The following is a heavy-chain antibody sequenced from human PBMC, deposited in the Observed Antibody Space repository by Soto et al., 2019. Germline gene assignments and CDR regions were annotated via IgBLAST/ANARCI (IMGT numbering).Heavy chain of an antibody. J-gene: IGHJ4*02. CDR1: GFTFSNYW. CDR2: IDSDGSRI. Sequence: EVQLVESGGGLVQPGESLRLSCAASGFTFSNYWMHWVRQAPGKGLVWVSRIDSDGSRITYADFVKGRFTISRDNAKNSVYQHMNSLPAEDTAVYYCVRTSLVVAVATREDFWGQGTLVTVSS. D-gene: IGHD2-15*01. CDR3: VRTSLVVAVATREDF. V-gene: IGHV3-74*01.